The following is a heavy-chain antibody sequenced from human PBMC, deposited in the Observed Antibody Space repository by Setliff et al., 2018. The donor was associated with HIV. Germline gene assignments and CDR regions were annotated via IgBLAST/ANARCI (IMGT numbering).Heavy chain of an antibody. J-gene: IGHJ3*02. CDR3: AREVDMVTTSDAFDI. D-gene: IGHD2-21*02. CDR1: AGSFTNSNYY. V-gene: IGHV4-30-4*08. Sequence: SETLSLTCNVSAGSFTNSNYYWSWIRQPPGKGLEWIGYIYYSGSAAYYNPSLQSRSTISLDTSKNQFSLRLTSVTAADTAIYYCAREVDMVTTSDAFDIWGQGTMVTVSS. CDR2: IYYSGSAA.